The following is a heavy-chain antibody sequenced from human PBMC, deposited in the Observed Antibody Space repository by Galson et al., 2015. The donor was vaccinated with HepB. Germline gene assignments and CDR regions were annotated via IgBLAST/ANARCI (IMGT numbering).Heavy chain of an antibody. J-gene: IGHJ4*02. Sequence: SVKVSCKASGGTFSSYAISWVRQAPGQGLEWMGGIIPIFGTANYAQKFQGRVTITADESTSTAYMELSSLRSEDTAVYYCARDQGGAAAADKYYFDYWGQGTLVTVSS. CDR2: IIPIFGTA. D-gene: IGHD6-13*01. CDR1: GGTFSSYA. CDR3: ARDQGGAAAADKYYFDY. V-gene: IGHV1-69*13.